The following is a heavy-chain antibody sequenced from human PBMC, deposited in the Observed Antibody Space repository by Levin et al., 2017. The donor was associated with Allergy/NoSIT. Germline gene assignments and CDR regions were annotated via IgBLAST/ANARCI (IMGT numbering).Heavy chain of an antibody. V-gene: IGHV4-59*01. Sequence: SETLSLTCTVSGGSISGYYWNWVRQPPGKGLEWIGYMYFSGSNNYNPSLKSRVTMSVDTSKNQFSLRLNSVTAAYTAVYYCARSYNWHYGPGPNFDSWGQGPLVTVSS. CDR2: MYFSGSN. CDR3: ARSYNWHYGPGPNFDS. CDR1: GGSISGYY. D-gene: IGHD1-7*01. J-gene: IGHJ4*02.